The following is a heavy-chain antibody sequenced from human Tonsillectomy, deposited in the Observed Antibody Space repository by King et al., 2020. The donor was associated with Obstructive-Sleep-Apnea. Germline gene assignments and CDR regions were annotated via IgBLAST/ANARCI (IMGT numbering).Heavy chain of an antibody. CDR1: GGSISSSGYY. CDR2: IYYSGST. D-gene: IGHD5-18*01. J-gene: IGHJ4*02. Sequence: LQLQESGPGLVKPSETLSLTCTVSGGSISSSGYYWGWIRQPPGKGLEWIGSIYYSGSTYYNPSLKSRVTISVNTSKNQFSLKLGSVTAADTAVYYCAIIDIEYSFGYPSLDYWGQGTLVTVSS. V-gene: IGHV4-39*07. CDR3: AIIDIEYSFGYPSLDY.